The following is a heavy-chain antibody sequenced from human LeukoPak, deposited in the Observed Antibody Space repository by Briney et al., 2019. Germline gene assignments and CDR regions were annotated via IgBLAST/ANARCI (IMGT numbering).Heavy chain of an antibody. CDR2: FDPEDGET. Sequence: GASVKVSCKASGYTFTGYYMHWVRPAPGKGLEWMGGFDPEDGETIYAQKFQGRVTMAEDTSTDTAYMELSSLRSEDTAVYYCAAGRGGYFDYWGQGTLVTVSS. D-gene: IGHD6-13*01. CDR1: GYTFTGYY. J-gene: IGHJ4*02. V-gene: IGHV1-24*01. CDR3: AAGRGGYFDY.